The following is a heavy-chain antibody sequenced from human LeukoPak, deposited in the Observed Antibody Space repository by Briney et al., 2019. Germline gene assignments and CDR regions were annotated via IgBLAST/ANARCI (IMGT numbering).Heavy chain of an antibody. J-gene: IGHJ4*02. CDR3: ARVVEYSYGGFDY. CDR2: ISPSGDHR. D-gene: IGHD5-18*01. CDR1: GFSFSAYN. Sequence: GSLRLSCAASGFSFSAYNINWVRQAPGKGLEWVSCISPSGDHRYYADSVRGRFTISRDNAKNSLYLQMNSLRAEDTALYYCARVVEYSYGGFDYWGQGTLVTVSS. V-gene: IGHV3-21*04.